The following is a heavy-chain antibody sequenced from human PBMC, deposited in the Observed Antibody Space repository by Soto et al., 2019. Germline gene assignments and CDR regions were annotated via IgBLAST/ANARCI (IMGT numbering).Heavy chain of an antibody. Sequence: GGSLRLSCAASGFTFSSYGMYWVRQAPGKGLEWVAVISYDGSNKYYADSVKGRFTISRDNSKNTLYLQMNSLRAEDTAVYYCAKYKGYCTNGVCYHPPHGMDVWGQGTTVTVSS. V-gene: IGHV3-30*18. CDR2: ISYDGSNK. D-gene: IGHD2-8*01. J-gene: IGHJ6*02. CDR1: GFTFSSYG. CDR3: AKYKGYCTNGVCYHPPHGMDV.